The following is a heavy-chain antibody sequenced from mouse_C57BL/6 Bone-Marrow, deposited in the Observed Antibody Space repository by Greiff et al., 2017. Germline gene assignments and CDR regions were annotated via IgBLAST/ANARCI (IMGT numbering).Heavy chain of an antibody. CDR1: GYSITSGYY. CDR2: ISYDGSN. J-gene: IGHJ3*01. V-gene: IGHV3-6*01. D-gene: IGHD2-1*01. Sequence: EVKLLESGPGLVKPSQSLSLTCSVTGYSITSGYYWNWIRQFPGNKLEWMGYISYDGSNNYNPSLKNRISITRDTSKNQFFLKLNSVTTEDTATYYCARGAYGIFAYWGQGTLVTVSA. CDR3: ARGAYGIFAY.